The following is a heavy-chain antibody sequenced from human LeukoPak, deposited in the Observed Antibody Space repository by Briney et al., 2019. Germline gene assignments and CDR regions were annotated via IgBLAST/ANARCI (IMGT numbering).Heavy chain of an antibody. D-gene: IGHD3-10*01. Sequence: SETLSLTCTVSGGSISSYYWSWIRQPAGKGLEWIGRIYTSGSTNYNPSLKSRVTMSVDTSKNQFSLKLSSVTAADTAVYYCARLSGEQVRGVTNYYYYYYMDVWGKGTTVTISS. CDR3: ARLSGEQVRGVTNYYYYYYMDV. CDR2: IYTSGST. CDR1: GGSISSYY. V-gene: IGHV4-4*07. J-gene: IGHJ6*03.